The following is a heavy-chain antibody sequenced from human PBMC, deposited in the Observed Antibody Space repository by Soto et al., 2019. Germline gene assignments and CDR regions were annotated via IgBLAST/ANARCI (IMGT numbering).Heavy chain of an antibody. D-gene: IGHD6-13*01. CDR3: ARALAAAFDPWYDP. V-gene: IGHV3-23*01. CDR1: GFPFSRYA. CDR2: ISGSGSST. Sequence: PGGSLRLSCAASGFPFSRYAMSRVGQPPGKGLEWVSAISGSGSSTYYADTVKGRFTISRDNSKNTLHLQRNSLRSEDQAVNYCARALAAAFDPWYDPWGQGTLVTVSS. J-gene: IGHJ5*02.